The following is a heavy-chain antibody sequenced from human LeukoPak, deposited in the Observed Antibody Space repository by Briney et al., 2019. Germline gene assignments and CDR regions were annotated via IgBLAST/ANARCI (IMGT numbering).Heavy chain of an antibody. CDR3: ARRGLKAGYNAFDI. CDR2: ICAYNGNT. Sequence: GASVKVSCKAAGYSFTSYGISWVRQAPGQGLEWMGWICAYNGNTNFAQKLQGRVTMTTDTSTSTAYMDLRSLRSDDTAVYYCARRGLKAGYNAFDIWGQGTMVTVSS. V-gene: IGHV1-18*01. CDR1: GYSFTSYG. D-gene: IGHD5-24*01. J-gene: IGHJ3*02.